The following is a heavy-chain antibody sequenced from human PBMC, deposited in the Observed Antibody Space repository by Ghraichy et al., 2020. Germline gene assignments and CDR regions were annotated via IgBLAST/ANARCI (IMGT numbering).Heavy chain of an antibody. CDR3: ARDGFIMVQGVIDY. CDR2: ISSSSSYI. V-gene: IGHV3-21*01. Sequence: GGSLRLSCAASGFTFSSYSMNWVRQAPGKGLEWVSSISSSSSYIYYADSVKGRFTISRDNAKNSLYLQMNSLRAEDTAVYYCARDGFIMVQGVIDYWGQGTLVTVSS. CDR1: GFTFSSYS. D-gene: IGHD3-10*01. J-gene: IGHJ4*02.